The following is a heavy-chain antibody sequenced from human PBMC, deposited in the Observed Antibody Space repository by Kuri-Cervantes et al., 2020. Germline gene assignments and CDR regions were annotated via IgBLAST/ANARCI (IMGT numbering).Heavy chain of an antibody. Sequence: ESLKISCAVYGGSFSGYYWSWIRQSPGKGLEWIGEINHSGSTNYNPSLKSRVTISVDTSKNQFSLKLSSVTAADTAVYYCARAPHCSSTSCSGDYFDYWGQGTLVTVSS. CDR1: GGSFSGYY. CDR3: ARAPHCSSTSCSGDYFDY. D-gene: IGHD2-2*01. CDR2: INHSGST. V-gene: IGHV4-34*01. J-gene: IGHJ4*02.